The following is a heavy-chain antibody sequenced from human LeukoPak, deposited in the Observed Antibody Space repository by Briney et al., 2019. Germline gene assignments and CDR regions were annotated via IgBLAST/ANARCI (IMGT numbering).Heavy chain of an antibody. CDR2: IYYSGST. CDR3: ARVLGTGDFDY. Sequence: PSETLSLTCTVSGGSVSSGSYYWSWIRQPPGKGLEWIGYIYYSGSTNYNPSLKSRVTISVDTSKNQFSLKLSSVTAADTAVYYCARVLGTGDFDYWGQGTLVTVSS. V-gene: IGHV4-61*01. D-gene: IGHD3-16*01. CDR1: GGSVSSGSYY. J-gene: IGHJ4*02.